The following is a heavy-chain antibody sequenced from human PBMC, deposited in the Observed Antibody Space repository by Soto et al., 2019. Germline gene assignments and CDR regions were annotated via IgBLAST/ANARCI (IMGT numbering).Heavy chain of an antibody. CDR2: IYYSGST. CDR3: AGPMVRGVITALDI. D-gene: IGHD3-10*01. CDR1: GGSISRSSYY. V-gene: IGHV4-39*01. J-gene: IGHJ3*02. Sequence: QLQLQESGPGLVKPSETLSLTCTVSGGSISRSSYYWGWIRQPPGKGLEWIGSIYYSGSTYYNPSLKSRVTISVDTSKNQFSLKLSSVTAADTAVYYCAGPMVRGVITALDIWGQGTMVTVSS.